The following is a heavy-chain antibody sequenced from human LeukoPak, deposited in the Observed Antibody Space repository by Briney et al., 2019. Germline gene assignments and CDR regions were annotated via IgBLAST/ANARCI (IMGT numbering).Heavy chain of an antibody. V-gene: IGHV4-59*01. CDR2: IYDSGST. D-gene: IGHD6-6*01. Sequence: SETLSLTCTVSGGSISSYYWSWIRQPPGKGLEWIGYIYDSGSTNYKPSLKSRVTISVDTSKNQFSPKLSSVTAADTALYYCARARYSSSPFDYWGQGTLVTVSS. J-gene: IGHJ4*02. CDR1: GGSISSYY. CDR3: ARARYSSSPFDY.